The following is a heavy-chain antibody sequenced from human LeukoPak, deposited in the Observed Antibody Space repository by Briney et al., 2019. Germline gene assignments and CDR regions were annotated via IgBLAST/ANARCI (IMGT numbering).Heavy chain of an antibody. Sequence: PGGSLRLSCAASGFTFSSYWMSWVRQAPGKGLEWVANIKQDGSEKYYVDSVKGRFTISRDNAKNSLDLQMNSLRAEDTAVYYCARVWPRGSYHFDYWGQGTLVTVSS. CDR3: ARVWPRGSYHFDY. CDR1: GFTFSSYW. J-gene: IGHJ4*02. D-gene: IGHD1-26*01. V-gene: IGHV3-7*01. CDR2: IKQDGSEK.